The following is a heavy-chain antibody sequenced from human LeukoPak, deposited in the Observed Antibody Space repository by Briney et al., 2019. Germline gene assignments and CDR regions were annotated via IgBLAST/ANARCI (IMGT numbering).Heavy chain of an antibody. J-gene: IGHJ4*02. D-gene: IGHD1-26*01. CDR1: GGTFSSYG. Sequence: ASVKVSCKASGGTFSSYGISWVRQAPGQGLEWMGWISAYNGNTNYAQKLQGRVTMTTDTSTSTAYMELRSLRSDDTAVYYCARAPAGYIVGAAFDYWGQGTLVTVSS. CDR3: ARAPAGYIVGAAFDY. CDR2: ISAYNGNT. V-gene: IGHV1-18*01.